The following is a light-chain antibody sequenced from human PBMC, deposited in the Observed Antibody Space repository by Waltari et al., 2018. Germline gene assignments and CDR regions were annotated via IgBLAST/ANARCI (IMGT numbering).Light chain of an antibody. V-gene: IGKV3-20*01. J-gene: IGKJ1*01. CDR3: QHYVSLPVT. CDR1: QSISRT. Sequence: EIVLTQSPGTLSLSPGERATLSCRASQSISRTLAWYQQKPGQAPSLLIYDASSRATGIPDRFSGSGSGTDFSLTITRLEPEDFAVYYCQHYVSLPVTLGQGTKVEIK. CDR2: DAS.